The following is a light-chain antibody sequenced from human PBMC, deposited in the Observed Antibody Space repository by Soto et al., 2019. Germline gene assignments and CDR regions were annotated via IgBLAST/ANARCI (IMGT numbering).Light chain of an antibody. CDR1: QSVSSSY. CDR2: GAS. J-gene: IGKJ1*01. V-gene: IGKV3-20*01. CDR3: QQYGSSPRT. Sequence: EIVLTQSPGTLSLSPGERATLSCRASQSVSSSYLAWYQQKPGQAPRLLIYGASSRATGIPDRFSGSGSGTAFTLTISRLETEDFAVDYCQQYGSSPRTFGQGTKVEIK.